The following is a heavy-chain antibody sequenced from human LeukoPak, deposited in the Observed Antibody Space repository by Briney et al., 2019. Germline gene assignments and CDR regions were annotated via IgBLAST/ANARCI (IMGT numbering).Heavy chain of an antibody. D-gene: IGHD4-17*01. J-gene: IGHJ5*02. V-gene: IGHV4-59*12. CDR1: GGSISSYS. Sequence: PSETLSLTCTVSGGSISSYSWSWIRQPPGKGLEWIGYIYYSGSTNYNPSLKSRLTISVDTSKNQFSLKLSSVTAADTAVYYCAREMTTGPDPWGQGTLVTVSS. CDR3: AREMTTGPDP. CDR2: IYYSGST.